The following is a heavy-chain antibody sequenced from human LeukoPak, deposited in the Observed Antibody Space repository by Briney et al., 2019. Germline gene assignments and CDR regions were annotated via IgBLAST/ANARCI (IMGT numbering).Heavy chain of an antibody. CDR3: ARDDSGYSYGLYYYYYYYTDV. V-gene: IGHV3-48*04. CDR2: ISSSSTI. D-gene: IGHD5-18*01. Sequence: GGSLRLSCAASGFTFSSYSMNWVRQAPGKGLEWVSYISSSSTIYYADSVKGRFTISRDNAKNSLYLQMNSLRAEDTGVYYCARDDSGYSYGLYYYYYYYTDVWSKGTTVTVSS. CDR1: GFTFSSYS. J-gene: IGHJ6*03.